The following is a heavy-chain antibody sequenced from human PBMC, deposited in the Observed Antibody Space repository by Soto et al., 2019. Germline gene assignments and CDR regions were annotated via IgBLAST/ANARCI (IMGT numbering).Heavy chain of an antibody. D-gene: IGHD4-4*01. Sequence: QVQLVESGGGVVQPGRSLRLSCAASGFTFSSYAMHWVRQAPGKGLEWVAGISYDGSNKYYADSVKGRFTISRDNSKNTLLLQVNSLRGEETAVDYCAKEQGMTKVTTGYYYGMDVWGQGTTVTVSS. CDR2: ISYDGSNK. J-gene: IGHJ6*02. CDR1: GFTFSSYA. V-gene: IGHV3-30*18. CDR3: AKEQGMTKVTTGYYYGMDV.